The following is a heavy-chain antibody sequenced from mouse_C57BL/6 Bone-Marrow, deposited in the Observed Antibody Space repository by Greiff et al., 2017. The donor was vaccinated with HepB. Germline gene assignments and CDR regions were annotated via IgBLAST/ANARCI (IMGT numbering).Heavy chain of an antibody. Sequence: EVKLQQSGPSLVRPSQTLSLTCTVTGFSINSDCYWIWIRQFPGNKLEYIGYTFYSGITYYNPSLESRTYITRDTSKNQFSLKLRSVTTEDTATYYWARGAYYYGSSEEDYYALDYWGQGTSVTVSS. CDR3: ARGAYYYGSSEEDYYALDY. CDR2: TFYSGIT. D-gene: IGHD1-1*01. V-gene: IGHV3-3*01. CDR1: GFSINSDCY. J-gene: IGHJ4*01.